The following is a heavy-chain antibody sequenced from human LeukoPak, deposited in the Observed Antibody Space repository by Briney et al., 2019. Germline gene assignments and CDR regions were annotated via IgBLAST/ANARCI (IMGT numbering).Heavy chain of an antibody. CDR1: GFTFRNYG. D-gene: IGHD2-15*01. CDR2: IRFDGSDK. V-gene: IGHV3-30*02. J-gene: IGHJ4*02. Sequence: GGSLSLSCVASGFTFRNYGVRWVRQAPGKGLEWVSFIRFDGSDKYYVDSVRGRFTVSRDNAKNTLYLQMNSLRPEDTAVYYCAKDSLALLVRTCCHLDYWGQGILVTVSS. CDR3: AKDSLALLVRTCCHLDY.